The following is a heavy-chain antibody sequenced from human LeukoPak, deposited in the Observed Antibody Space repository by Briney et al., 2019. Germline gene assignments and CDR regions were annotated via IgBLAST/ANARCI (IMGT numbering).Heavy chain of an antibody. CDR2: ISGSGGST. CDR3: AKCPYYDSSGNDY. Sequence: RGSLRLSCAASGFTFSSYAMSWVRQAPGKGLEWVSAISGSGGSTYYADSVKGRFTISRDNSKNTLYLQMNSLRAEDTAVYYCAKCPYYDSSGNDYWGQGTLVTVSS. J-gene: IGHJ4*02. D-gene: IGHD3-22*01. V-gene: IGHV3-23*01. CDR1: GFTFSSYA.